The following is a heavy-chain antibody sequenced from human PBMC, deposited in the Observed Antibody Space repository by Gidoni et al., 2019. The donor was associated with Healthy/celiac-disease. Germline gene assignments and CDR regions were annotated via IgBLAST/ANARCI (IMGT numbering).Heavy chain of an antibody. V-gene: IGHV3-30-3*01. CDR2: ISYDGSNK. CDR3: ARTYGDYGAAFDI. D-gene: IGHD4-17*01. CDR1: GLTCSSYA. Sequence: QVQRVEPGGGVVQPGRTVRLSGAGAGLTCSSYAMHWVRQAPGKGLEWVAVISYDGSNKYYADSVKGRFTISRDNSKNTLYLQMNSLRAEDTAVYYCARTYGDYGAAFDIWGQGTMVTVSS. J-gene: IGHJ3*02.